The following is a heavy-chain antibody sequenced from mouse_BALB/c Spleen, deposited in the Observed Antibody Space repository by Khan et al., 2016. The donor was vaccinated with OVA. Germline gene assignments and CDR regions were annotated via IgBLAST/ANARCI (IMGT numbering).Heavy chain of an antibody. CDR2: ISCYNGAT. D-gene: IGHD2-2*01. J-gene: IGHJ4*01. V-gene: IGHV1S34*01. Sequence: LVKTGASVRISCKPSGYSFTGYYMHWVKQSHGKSLEWIGYISCYNGATTYNQKFKGKATFTVDTSSSTAYIQFNSLTSEDSAGYYCARSHLLWLYAMDYWGQGTSVTVSS. CDR3: ARSHLLWLYAMDY. CDR1: GYSFTGYY.